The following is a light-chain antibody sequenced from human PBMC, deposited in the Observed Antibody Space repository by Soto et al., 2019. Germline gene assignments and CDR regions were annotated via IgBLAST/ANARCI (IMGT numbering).Light chain of an antibody. Sequence: RVTKSPSSVSASVGYSVTITCQTSKDISSSVAWYQQKPGKAPNLLIFSASALHRGVPPRFSGSGSGTAFTLTVSSLQPEEFAIYYCQKADSFPWTVGQGTKVDIK. V-gene: IGKV1D-12*01. CDR1: KDISSS. J-gene: IGKJ1*01. CDR3: QKADSFPWT. CDR2: SAS.